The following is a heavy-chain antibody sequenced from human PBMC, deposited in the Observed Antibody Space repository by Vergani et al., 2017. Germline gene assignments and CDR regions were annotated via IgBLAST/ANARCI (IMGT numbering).Heavy chain of an antibody. D-gene: IGHD2-2*01. CDR3: ARDSRAGRIVEVPAAHSMDF. V-gene: IGHV1-69*12. J-gene: IGHJ6*02. Sequence: QVQLVQSGAEVKKPGSSVKVSCKASGGTFSSYAISWVRQAPGQGLEWMGGIIPIFGTANYAQKFQGRVTITADESTSTAYMELSSLRSEDTAVYYCARDSRAGRIVEVPAAHSMDFWGQGTTVTVSS. CDR2: IIPIFGTA. CDR1: GGTFSSYA.